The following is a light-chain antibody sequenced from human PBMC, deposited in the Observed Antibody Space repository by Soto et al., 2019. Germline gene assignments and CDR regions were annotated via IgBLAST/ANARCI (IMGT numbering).Light chain of an antibody. CDR1: QSVSSN. J-gene: IGKJ1*01. CDR3: QQYNNWPP. Sequence: VLTQSLGTLSLYPGERATRSCRASQSVSSNLAWYQQKPGQAPRLLIYGASTRATGIPARFSGSGSGTEFTLTISSLQSEDFAVYYCQQYNNWPPFGQGTKADIK. CDR2: GAS. V-gene: IGKV3-15*01.